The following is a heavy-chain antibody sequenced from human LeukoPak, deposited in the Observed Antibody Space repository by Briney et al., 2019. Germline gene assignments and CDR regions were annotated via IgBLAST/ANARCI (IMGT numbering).Heavy chain of an antibody. J-gene: IGHJ4*02. CDR3: ARGWNDPDGKFDY. D-gene: IGHD1-1*01. Sequence: SVKVSCKASGDTFSSYAISWVRQAPGQGLEWMGRIIPIFGIANYAQKFQGRVTITADKSTSTAYMELSSLRSEDTAVYYCARGWNDPDGKFDYWGQGTLVTVSS. V-gene: IGHV1-69*04. CDR2: IIPIFGIA. CDR1: GDTFSSYA.